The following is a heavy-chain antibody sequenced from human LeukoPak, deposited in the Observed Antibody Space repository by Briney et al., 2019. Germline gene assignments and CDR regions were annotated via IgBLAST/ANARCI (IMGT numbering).Heavy chain of an antibody. CDR2: ISYDGSNK. CDR1: GFTFSSYG. Sequence: GGSLRLSCAASGFTFSSYGMHWVRQAPGKGLEWVAVISYDGSNKYYADSVKGRFTISRDNSKNTLYLQMNSLRAEDTAVYYCAKRAGFWSGYIDYWGQGTLVTVSS. V-gene: IGHV3-30*18. J-gene: IGHJ4*02. CDR3: AKRAGFWSGYIDY. D-gene: IGHD3-3*01.